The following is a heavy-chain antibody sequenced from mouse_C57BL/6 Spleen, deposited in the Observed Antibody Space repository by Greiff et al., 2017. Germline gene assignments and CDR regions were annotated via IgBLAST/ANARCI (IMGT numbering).Heavy chain of an antibody. V-gene: IGHV3-6*01. CDR1: GYSITSGYY. Sequence: VQLQQSGPGLVKPSQSLSLTCSVTGYSITSGYYWNWIRQFPGNKLEWMGYISYDGSNNYNPSLKNRISITPDTSKNQFFLKLNSVTTEDTATYYCARDYDYACDYWGQGTTLTVSS. CDR2: ISYDGSN. D-gene: IGHD2-4*01. CDR3: ARDYDYACDY. J-gene: IGHJ2*01.